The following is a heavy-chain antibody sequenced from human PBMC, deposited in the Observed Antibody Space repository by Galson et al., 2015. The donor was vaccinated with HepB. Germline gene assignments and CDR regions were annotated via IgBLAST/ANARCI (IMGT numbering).Heavy chain of an antibody. Sequence: SVKVSCKASGGTFSSYAISWVRQAPGQGLEWMGGIIPIFGTANYAQKFQGRVTITADESTSTAYMELSSLRSEDTAVYYCARGRSYCSGGSCYWFDPWGQGTLVTVSS. D-gene: IGHD2-15*01. V-gene: IGHV1-69*13. J-gene: IGHJ5*02. CDR3: ARGRSYCSGGSCYWFDP. CDR1: GGTFSSYA. CDR2: IIPIFGTA.